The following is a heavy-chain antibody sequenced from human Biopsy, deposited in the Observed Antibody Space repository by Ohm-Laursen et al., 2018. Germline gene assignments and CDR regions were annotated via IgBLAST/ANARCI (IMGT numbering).Heavy chain of an antibody. CDR1: GFVVSGTQ. CDR2: IYSGDST. Sequence: SLRLSCAASGFVVSGTQMSWVRQAPRKGLEWVSVIYSGDSTYYADSVKGRFTISRDESKNTLYLQMNRLRAEETAVYHCARATYSSGHKIDSWGQGTLVTVSS. J-gene: IGHJ4*02. CDR3: ARATYSSGHKIDS. V-gene: IGHV3-53*01. D-gene: IGHD6-25*01.